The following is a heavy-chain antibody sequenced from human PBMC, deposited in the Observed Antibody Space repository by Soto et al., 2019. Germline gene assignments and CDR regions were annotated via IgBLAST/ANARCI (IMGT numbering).Heavy chain of an antibody. Sequence: TGGPMRVRSAASGFNCVGFAMSWVRQAPGKGLEWVSAISGSGGSTYYADSVKGRFTISRDNSKNTLYLQMNSLRAEDTAVYFCAKPGVLVVITSLKHWGQGTLVTVSS. J-gene: IGHJ1*01. D-gene: IGHD3-22*01. V-gene: IGHV3-23*01. CDR2: ISGSGGST. CDR1: GFNCVGFA. CDR3: AKPGVLVVITSLKH.